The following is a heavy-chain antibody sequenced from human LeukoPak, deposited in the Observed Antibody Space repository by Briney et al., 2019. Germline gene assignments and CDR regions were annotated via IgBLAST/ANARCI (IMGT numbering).Heavy chain of an antibody. CDR1: GFPFSSYW. CDR2: IKQDGSEK. Sequence: GGSLLLSCAASGFPFSSYWLSWVRPAPGKGLEWVANIKQDGSEKYYVDSVKGRFTISRDNAKNSLYLEMNSLRAEGTAVYYCASQGFDYWGQGTLVTVSS. CDR3: ASQGFDY. J-gene: IGHJ4*02. V-gene: IGHV3-7*01.